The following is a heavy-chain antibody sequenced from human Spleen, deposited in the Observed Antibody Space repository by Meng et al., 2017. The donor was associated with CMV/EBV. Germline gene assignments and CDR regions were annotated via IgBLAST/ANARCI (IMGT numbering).Heavy chain of an antibody. J-gene: IGHJ5*02. CDR2: IYAGGRSA. V-gene: IGHV3-23*03. Sequence: GESLKISCAASGFTFSNYAMNWVRQAPGKGLEWVAVIYAGGRSAYYADSVKGRFTIFRDSSKNTVYLEMNSLRAEDTAIYYCAKDSTYSAWGQGTLVTVSS. CDR3: AKDSTYSA. D-gene: IGHD6-13*01. CDR1: GFTFSNYA.